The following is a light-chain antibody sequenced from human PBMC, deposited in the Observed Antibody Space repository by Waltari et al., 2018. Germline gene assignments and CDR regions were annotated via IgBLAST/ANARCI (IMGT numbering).Light chain of an antibody. Sequence: ETVLTQSPATLSVSPGERATLSCRTSQTIGRNLAWYQQKPGQAPRLVIYGASIRATGIPARFSGSGSETEFALTISGLQSEDFAVYYCQQYNNWPPGTFGQGTKVEI. J-gene: IGKJ1*01. CDR3: QQYNNWPPGT. V-gene: IGKV3-15*01. CDR1: QTIGRN. CDR2: GAS.